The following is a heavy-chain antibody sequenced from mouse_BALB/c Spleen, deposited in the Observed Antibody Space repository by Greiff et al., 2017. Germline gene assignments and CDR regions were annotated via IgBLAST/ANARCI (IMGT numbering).Heavy chain of an antibody. CDR1: GFTFSSYT. CDR3: ARLGGGNYAMDY. Sequence: EVQRVESGGGLVQPGGSLKLSCAASGFTFSSYTMSWVRQTPEKRLEWVAYISNGGGSTYYPDTVKGRFTISRDNAKNTLYLQMSSLKSEDTAMYYCARLGGGNYAMDYWGQGTSVTVSS. CDR2: ISNGGGST. J-gene: IGHJ4*01. V-gene: IGHV5-12-2*01. D-gene: IGHD4-1*01.